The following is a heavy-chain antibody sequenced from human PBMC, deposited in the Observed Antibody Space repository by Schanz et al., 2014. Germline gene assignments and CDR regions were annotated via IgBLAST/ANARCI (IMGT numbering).Heavy chain of an antibody. V-gene: IGHV3-48*01. Sequence: EVQLLESGGGLVQPGGSLRLSCTASRIIFGTYSMNWIRQTPKGLEWVSYISSSSSTIYYADSVKGRFTISRDNAKSSLYLQMNSLRAEDTGVYYCARGREVVAKIFDVWGQGTMVTVSS. CDR2: ISSSSSTI. D-gene: IGHD3-22*01. CDR3: ARGREVVAKIFDV. CDR1: RIIFGTYS. J-gene: IGHJ3*01.